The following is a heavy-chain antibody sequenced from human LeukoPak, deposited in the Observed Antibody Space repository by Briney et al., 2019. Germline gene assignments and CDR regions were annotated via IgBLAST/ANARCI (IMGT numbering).Heavy chain of an antibody. Sequence: GSLRLSCAASGFTFSSYAMSWVRQAPGKGLEWVSAISGSGGSTYYADSVKGRFTISRDNSKNTLYLQMNSLGAEDTAVYYCAKDVRIAARPNWFDPWGQGTLVTVSS. CDR1: GFTFSSYA. D-gene: IGHD6-6*01. J-gene: IGHJ5*02. V-gene: IGHV3-23*01. CDR2: ISGSGGST. CDR3: AKDVRIAARPNWFDP.